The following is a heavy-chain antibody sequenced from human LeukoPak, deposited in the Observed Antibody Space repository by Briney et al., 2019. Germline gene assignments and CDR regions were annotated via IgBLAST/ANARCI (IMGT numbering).Heavy chain of an antibody. CDR2: INHSGST. D-gene: IGHD1-14*01. J-gene: IGHJ4*02. CDR1: GGSFSGYY. CDR3: ARVRRTRAFDY. V-gene: IGHV4-34*01. Sequence: SETLSLTCAVYGGSFSGYYRSWIRQPPGKGLEWIGEINHSGSTNYNPSLKSRVTISVDTSKNQFSLKLSSVTAADTAVYYCARVRRTRAFDYWGQGTLVTVSS.